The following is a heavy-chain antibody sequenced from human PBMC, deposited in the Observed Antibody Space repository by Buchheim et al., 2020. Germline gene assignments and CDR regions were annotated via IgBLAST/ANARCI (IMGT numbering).Heavy chain of an antibody. CDR2: ISGSSVTT. Sequence: EVQLLESGGGLVQPGGSLRLSCAASGFTFSSYAMSWVRQAPGKGLEWVSAISGSSVTTYYADSVKGRFTISRDNSKNKLCLQMNSLRAEDTAVYYCAKDGDYYGSGSFFDCWGQGTL. CDR1: GFTFSSYA. J-gene: IGHJ4*02. CDR3: AKDGDYYGSGSFFDC. V-gene: IGHV3-23*01. D-gene: IGHD3-10*01.